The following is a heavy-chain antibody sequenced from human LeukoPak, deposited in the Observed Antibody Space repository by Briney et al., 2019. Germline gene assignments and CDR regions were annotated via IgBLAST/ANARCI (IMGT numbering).Heavy chain of an antibody. CDR3: AKGHSAHGTGFDC. CDR1: GLNFYAYG. Sequence: GGSLRLSCAAPGLNFYAYGMSWVRQAPGKGLEWVSGISGSGDTTYYADSVKGRFTISRDNSKNTLYLQMTSLRVEDTAVYYCAKGHSAHGTGFDCWGQGTLVAASS. J-gene: IGHJ4*02. V-gene: IGHV3-23*01. CDR2: ISGSGDTT. D-gene: IGHD1-14*01.